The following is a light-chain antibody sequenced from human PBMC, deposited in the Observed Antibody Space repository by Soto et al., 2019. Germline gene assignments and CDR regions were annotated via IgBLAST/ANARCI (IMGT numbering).Light chain of an antibody. CDR3: QQYSTYSGA. CDR1: QSISSW. Sequence: DIQMTQSPSTLSASVGDRITITCRASQSISSWLAWYQQKPGKAPKVLIYDASRLESGVPSRFSGSASGTEFTLTISRLQPDDFATYYCQQYSTYSGAFGQGTKVEIK. J-gene: IGKJ1*01. V-gene: IGKV1-5*01. CDR2: DAS.